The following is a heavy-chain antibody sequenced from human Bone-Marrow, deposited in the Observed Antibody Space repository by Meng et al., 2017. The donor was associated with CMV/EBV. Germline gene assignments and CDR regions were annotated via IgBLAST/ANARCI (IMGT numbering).Heavy chain of an antibody. D-gene: IGHD1-1*01. CDR1: GYSFTTYG. CDR2: IIAFFGTA. J-gene: IGHJ4*02. V-gene: IGHV1-69*05. CDR3: AGGERLLERYFDY. Sequence: SVKVSCKASGYSFTTYGVTWVRQAPGQGLEWMGAIIAFFGTADYAQKFQDRVTITTDASTSTAYIEVSSLRSEDAAVYYCAGGERLLERYFDYWGQGTLVTVSS.